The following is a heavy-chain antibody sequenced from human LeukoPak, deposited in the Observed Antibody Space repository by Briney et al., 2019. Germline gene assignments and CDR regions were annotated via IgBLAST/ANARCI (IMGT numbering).Heavy chain of an antibody. V-gene: IGHV3-13*01. CDR2: IGTAGDT. CDR3: ARDRTVTGMDV. D-gene: IGHD4-17*01. J-gene: IGHJ6*02. Sequence: GGSLRLSCAASGFTFSSYDMHWVRQATGKGLEWVSAIGTAGDTYYPGSVKGRFTISRENAKNSLYLQMNSLRAGDTAVYYCARDRTVTGMDVWGQGTTVTVSS. CDR1: GFTFSSYD.